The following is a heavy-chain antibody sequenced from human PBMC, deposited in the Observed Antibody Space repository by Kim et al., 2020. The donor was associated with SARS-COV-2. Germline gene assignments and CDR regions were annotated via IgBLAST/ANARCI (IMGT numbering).Heavy chain of an antibody. CDR1: GGTFSSYA. V-gene: IGHV1-69*13. CDR2: IIPIFGTA. Sequence: SVKVSCKASGGTFSSYAISWVRQAPGQGLEWMGGIIPIFGTANYAQKFQGRVTITADESTSTAYMELSSLRSEDTAVYYCAWGGYYGSGSYSKGDYWGQRTLVTVSS. D-gene: IGHD3-10*01. J-gene: IGHJ4*02. CDR3: AWGGYYGSGSYSKGDY.